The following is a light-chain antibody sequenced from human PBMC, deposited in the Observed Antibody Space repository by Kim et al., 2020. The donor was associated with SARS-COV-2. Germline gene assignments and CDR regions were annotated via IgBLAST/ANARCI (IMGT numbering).Light chain of an antibody. CDR1: RSLSSNY. CDR2: DAS. J-gene: IGKJ1*01. V-gene: IGKV3-20*01. Sequence: SPGERATLSCRASRSLSSNYLAWYQQKPGQAPRLLIYDASSRATGIPDRFSGSGSGTDFTLTISRLEPEDFAVYHCQQYGNSPWTFGQGTKVDIK. CDR3: QQYGNSPWT.